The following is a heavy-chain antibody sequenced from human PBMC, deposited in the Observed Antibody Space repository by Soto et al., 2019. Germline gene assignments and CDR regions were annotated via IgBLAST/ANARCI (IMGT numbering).Heavy chain of an antibody. D-gene: IGHD2-2*01. CDR1: GYTFTGYY. Sequence: QVQLVQSGADVKTPGASVRVSCKASGYTFTGYYVHWVREAPGQGLEWMGWINPETGGTSYAQKFQVRVTLSRDTSINTASLELSRLRFDDAAVYFCARERYQVISDGMDVWGQGTTVTVSS. CDR3: ARERYQVISDGMDV. J-gene: IGHJ6*02. CDR2: INPETGGT. V-gene: IGHV1-2*02.